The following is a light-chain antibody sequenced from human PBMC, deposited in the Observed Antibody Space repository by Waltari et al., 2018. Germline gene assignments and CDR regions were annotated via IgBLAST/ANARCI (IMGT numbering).Light chain of an antibody. CDR2: EVS. Sequence: QSALTQPASVSGSPGQSITISCSGTGSDVGDYSNVAWYQQHPGKTPKLMIYEVSNRPSGVSNRFSGSKSGNTASLTISGLQAEDEADYYCSSYTTSTSYVVFGGGTKLTVL. V-gene: IGLV2-14*01. J-gene: IGLJ2*01. CDR3: SSYTTSTSYVV. CDR1: GSDVGDYSN.